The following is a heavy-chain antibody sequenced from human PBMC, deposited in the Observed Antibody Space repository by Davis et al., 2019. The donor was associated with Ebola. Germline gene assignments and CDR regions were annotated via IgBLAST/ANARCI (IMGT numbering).Heavy chain of an antibody. D-gene: IGHD3-16*01. CDR1: GDSISSSNW. CDR3: ARGMGSYGPPGY. CDR2: ISQSGST. V-gene: IGHV4-4*02. J-gene: IGHJ4*02. Sequence: SETLSLTCAVSGDSISSSNWWSWVRQPPGKGLEWIGEISQSGSTNYNPSLKSRVTISVDTSKNQLSLKLSSVTAADTAVYYCARGMGSYGPPGYWGQGTLVTVSS.